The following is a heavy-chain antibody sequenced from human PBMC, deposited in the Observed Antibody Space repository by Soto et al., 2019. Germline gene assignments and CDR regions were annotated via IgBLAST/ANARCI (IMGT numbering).Heavy chain of an antibody. CDR3: ARGGDKGDYGYDAFDI. Sequence: GGSLRLSCAASGFTFSSYWMSWVRQAPGKGLEWVANIKQDGSEKYYVDSVKGRFTISRDNAKNSLYLQMNSLRAEDTAVYYCARGGDKGDYGYDAFDIWGQGTMVTVSS. D-gene: IGHD4-17*01. CDR2: IKQDGSEK. J-gene: IGHJ3*02. V-gene: IGHV3-7*01. CDR1: GFTFSSYW.